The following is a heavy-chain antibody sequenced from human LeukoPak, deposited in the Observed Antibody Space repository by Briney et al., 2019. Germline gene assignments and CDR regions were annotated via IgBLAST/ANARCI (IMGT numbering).Heavy chain of an antibody. CDR3: TRELLWFGETNRDAFDI. V-gene: IGHV3-49*03. Sequence: GGSLRLSCTASGFTFGDYAMSWFRQAPGKGLEWVGFIRSKAYGGTTEYAASVKGRFTISRDDSKSIAYLQMNSLKTEDTAVYYCTRELLWFGETNRDAFDIWGQGTMVTVSS. CDR2: IRSKAYGGTT. J-gene: IGHJ3*02. D-gene: IGHD3-10*01. CDR1: GFTFGDYA.